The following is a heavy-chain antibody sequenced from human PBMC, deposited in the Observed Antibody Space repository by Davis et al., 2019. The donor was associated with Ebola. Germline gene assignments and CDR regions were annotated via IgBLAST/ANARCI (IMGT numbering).Heavy chain of an antibody. CDR3: AKDGQLVLPFDY. Sequence: GESLKISCAASGFTFSSYGMHWVRQAPGKGLEWVAVISYDGSNKYYADSVKGRFTIFRDNSKNTLYLQMNSLRAEDTAVYYCAKDGQLVLPFDYWGQGTLVTVSS. CDR2: ISYDGSNK. CDR1: GFTFSSYG. J-gene: IGHJ4*02. D-gene: IGHD6-13*01. V-gene: IGHV3-30*18.